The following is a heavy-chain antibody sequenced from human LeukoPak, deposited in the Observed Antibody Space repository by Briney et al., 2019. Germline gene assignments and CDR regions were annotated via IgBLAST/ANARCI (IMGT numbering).Heavy chain of an antibody. CDR2: VSYRGST. V-gene: IGHV4-59*01. J-gene: IGHJ4*02. CDR3: ARDLGGNSPFDY. Sequence: PADTLSLTCTVAGGSISSYYWSWIRQPPGKGLEWIGYVSYRGSTNYTPSLKSRVTISVDTSKNQFSLKLSSVTAADTAVYYCARDLGGNSPFDYWGQGTLVTVSS. CDR1: GGSISSYY. D-gene: IGHD4-23*01.